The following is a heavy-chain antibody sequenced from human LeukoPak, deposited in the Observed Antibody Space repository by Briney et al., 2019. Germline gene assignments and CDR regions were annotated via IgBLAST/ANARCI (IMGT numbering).Heavy chain of an antibody. CDR3: ARVSGWTRADFDY. CDR2: ISSSSSTI. Sequence: GGSLRLSCAASGFTFSDYYMTWIRQAPGKGLEWVSYISSSSSTIYYADSVKGRFTISRDNAKNSPYLQMNSLRAEDTAVYYCARVSGWTRADFDYWGQGTLVTVSS. V-gene: IGHV3-11*04. J-gene: IGHJ4*02. D-gene: IGHD6-19*01. CDR1: GFTFSDYY.